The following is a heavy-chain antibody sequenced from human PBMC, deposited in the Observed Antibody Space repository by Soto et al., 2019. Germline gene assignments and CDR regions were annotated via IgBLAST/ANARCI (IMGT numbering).Heavy chain of an antibody. CDR1: GGTFSSYA. CDR2: IIPIFGTA. V-gene: IGHV1-69*01. J-gene: IGHJ3*02. Sequence: QVQLVQSGAEVKKPGSSVKVSCKASGGTFSSYAISWVRQAPGQGLEWMGGIIPIFGTANYAQKFQGRVTITADESTSTAYMELSSLRSEETAVYYCARGPDYYDSSGYYFYAFDIWGQGTMVTVSS. CDR3: ARGPDYYDSSGYYFYAFDI. D-gene: IGHD3-22*01.